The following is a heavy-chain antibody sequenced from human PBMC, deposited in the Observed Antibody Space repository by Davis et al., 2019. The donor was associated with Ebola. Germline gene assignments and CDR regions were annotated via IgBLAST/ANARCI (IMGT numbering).Heavy chain of an antibody. V-gene: IGHV4-59*04. D-gene: IGHD3/OR15-3a*01. CDR3: ARTHYFGTKGLFDY. Sequence: SETLSLTCTVSGGSISSYYWSWIRQPPGKGLEWMGYIYYSGSTYYNPSLRSRLTISVDTSKNQFSLKLSSVTAADTAVYYCARTHYFGTKGLFDYWGQGTLVTVSS. J-gene: IGHJ4*02. CDR2: IYYSGST. CDR1: GGSISSYY.